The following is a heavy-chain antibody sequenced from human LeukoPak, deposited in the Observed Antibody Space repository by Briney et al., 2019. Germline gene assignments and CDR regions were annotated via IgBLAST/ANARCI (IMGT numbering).Heavy chain of an antibody. CDR2: IIWSGGST. CDR1: GFTFSSYE. CDR3: AKELGRDSSGWYTTTGNAFDI. J-gene: IGHJ3*02. Sequence: GGSLRLSCAASGFTFSSYEMNWVRQAPGKGLEWVSGIIWSGGSTGYADSVKGRFTISRDNAKNSLYLQMNSLRAEDTAVYYCAKELGRDSSGWYTTTGNAFDIWGQGTMVTVSS. V-gene: IGHV3-20*04. D-gene: IGHD6-19*01.